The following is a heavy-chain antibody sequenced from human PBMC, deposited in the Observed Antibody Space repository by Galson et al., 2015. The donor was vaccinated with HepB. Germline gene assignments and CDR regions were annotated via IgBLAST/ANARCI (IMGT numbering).Heavy chain of an antibody. Sequence: SLRLSCAASRFTFSNYVLNWVRQAPGKGLEWVSSISGSGGSTYYAGSVKGRFTLSRDNSKNTLYLQMNSLRAEDTVVYYCAKNSGSSWFVPYHFDSWGQGTLVTVSS. CDR2: ISGSGGST. V-gene: IGHV3-23*01. D-gene: IGHD6-13*01. CDR1: RFTFSNYV. J-gene: IGHJ4*02. CDR3: AKNSGSSWFVPYHFDS.